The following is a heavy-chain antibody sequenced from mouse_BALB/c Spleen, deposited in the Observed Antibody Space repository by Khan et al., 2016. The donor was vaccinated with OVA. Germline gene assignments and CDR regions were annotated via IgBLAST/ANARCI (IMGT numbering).Heavy chain of an antibody. CDR3: ARGGAAYYRNDGGAMEY. Sequence: LVESGPELKKPGETVRISCKASGYTFTTAGIQWVQKMPGKGLKWIGWINTHSGVPKYAEDFKGRFAFSLEISVSTAYLQITNLKNEDMATYFCARGGAAYYRNDGGAMEYWGKGTSVNVSS. V-gene: IGHV9-4*02. D-gene: IGHD2-14*01. CDR1: GYTFTTAG. CDR2: INTHSGVP. J-gene: IGHJ4*01.